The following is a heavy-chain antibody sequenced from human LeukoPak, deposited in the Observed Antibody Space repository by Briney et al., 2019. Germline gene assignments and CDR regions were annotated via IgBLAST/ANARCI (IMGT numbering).Heavy chain of an antibody. J-gene: IGHJ4*02. CDR2: ISAYNGNT. Sequence: GASVKVSCKASGGTFSSYGISWVRQAPGQGLEWMGWISAYNGNTNYAQKLQGRVTMTTDTSTSTAYMELRSLRSDDTAVYYCARDLRYSSGTLGDYWGQGPLVTVSS. CDR3: ARDLRYSSGTLGDY. V-gene: IGHV1-18*01. CDR1: GGTFSSYG. D-gene: IGHD6-19*01.